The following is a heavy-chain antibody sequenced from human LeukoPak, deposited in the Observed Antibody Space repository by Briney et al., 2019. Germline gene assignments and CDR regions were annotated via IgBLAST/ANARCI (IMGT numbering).Heavy chain of an antibody. Sequence: GGSLRLSCAASGFTFSSYEMNWVRQAPGKGLEWVSYISSSGSTIYYADSVKGRFTISRDNAKNSLYLQMNSLRAEDTAVYYCARGGFGYSGYGLTDAFDIWGQGTMVTVSS. V-gene: IGHV3-48*03. D-gene: IGHD5-12*01. CDR3: ARGGFGYSGYGLTDAFDI. CDR2: ISSSGSTI. CDR1: GFTFSSYE. J-gene: IGHJ3*02.